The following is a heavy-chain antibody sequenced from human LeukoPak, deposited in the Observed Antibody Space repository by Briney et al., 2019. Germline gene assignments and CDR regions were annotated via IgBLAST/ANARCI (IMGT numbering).Heavy chain of an antibody. CDR2: ISGSGGST. J-gene: IGHJ4*02. Sequence: GGSLRLSCAASGFTFSSYGMSWVRQAPGKGLEWVSAISGSGGSTYYADSVKGRFTISRDNSKNTLYLQMNSLRAEDTAVYYCAKGGTIQLWLEGFDYWGQGTLVTVSS. CDR3: AKGGTIQLWLEGFDY. V-gene: IGHV3-23*01. D-gene: IGHD5-18*01. CDR1: GFTFSSYG.